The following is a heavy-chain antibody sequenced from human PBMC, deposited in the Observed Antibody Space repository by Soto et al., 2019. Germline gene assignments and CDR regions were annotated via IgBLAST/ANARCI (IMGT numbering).Heavy chain of an antibody. V-gene: IGHV4-30-4*01. CDR1: GDSISNLDYF. D-gene: IGHD7-27*01. CDR3: ARGRYCLTGRCFPNWFDS. Sequence: SETLSLTCSVSGDSISNLDYFWAWIRQPPGLALEYIGYIYKSATTYYNPSFESRVAISVDTSKNQFSLNVTSVTAADTAVYFCARGRYCLTGRCFPNWFDSWGQGALVTVSS. CDR2: IYKSATT. J-gene: IGHJ5*01.